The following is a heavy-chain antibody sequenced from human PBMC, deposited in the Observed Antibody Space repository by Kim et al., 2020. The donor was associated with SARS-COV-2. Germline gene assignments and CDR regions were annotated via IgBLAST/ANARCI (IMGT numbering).Heavy chain of an antibody. J-gene: IGHJ3*02. D-gene: IGHD3-22*01. CDR3: ATKVSDSSGYYGAADAFDI. CDR1: GYTLTELS. CDR2: FDPEDGET. Sequence: ASVKVSCKVSGYTLTELSMHWVRQAPGKGLEWMGGFDPEDGETIYAQKFQGRVTMTEDTSTDTAYMELSSLRSEDTAVYYCATKVSDSSGYYGAADAFDIWGQGTMVTVSS. V-gene: IGHV1-24*01.